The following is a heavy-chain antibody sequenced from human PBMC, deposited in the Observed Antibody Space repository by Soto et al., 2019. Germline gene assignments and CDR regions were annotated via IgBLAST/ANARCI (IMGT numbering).Heavy chain of an antibody. J-gene: IGHJ4*01. Sequence: PSETLSLTCSVSGASIGSTYWSWIRQPPGKGLEWIGYIYNSGSTNLNHSLKSRVTISVDTSKNQLSLNLSSVTAADTAVYYCARTTDRVNLVTVLHYFDSWGHGTPVTVSS. D-gene: IGHD2-15*01. CDR2: IYNSGST. CDR3: ARTTDRVNLVTVLHYFDS. CDR1: GASIGSTY. V-gene: IGHV4-4*09.